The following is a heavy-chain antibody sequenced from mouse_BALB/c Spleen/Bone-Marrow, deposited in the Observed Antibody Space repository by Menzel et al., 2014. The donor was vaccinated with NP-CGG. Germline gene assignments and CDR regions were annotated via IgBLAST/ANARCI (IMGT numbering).Heavy chain of an antibody. CDR2: IDPANGNT. D-gene: IGHD1-2*01. Sequence: VQLKHSGAELVEPGASVKLSCTASGFNIKDTYMHWVKQRPEQGLEWIGRIDPANGNTKYDPKFQGKATITADTSSNTAYLQLSSLTSEDTAVYYCARYYYGYYFDYWGQGTTLTVSS. J-gene: IGHJ2*01. CDR1: GFNIKDTY. V-gene: IGHV14-3*02. CDR3: ARYYYGYYFDY.